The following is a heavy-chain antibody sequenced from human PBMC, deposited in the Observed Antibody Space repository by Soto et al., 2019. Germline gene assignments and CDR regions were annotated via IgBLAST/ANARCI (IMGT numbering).Heavy chain of an antibody. CDR1: GFSLSTSGVG. Sequence: GSGPTLVNPTQTLTLTCTFSGFSLSTSGVGVGWIRQPPGKALEWLALIYWDGDKRYSPSLKSRLTITKNTSKNQVVLTMTNMDPVDTATYYCAHRRRPRFWSGYRTYDAFDIWGQGTMVTVSS. J-gene: IGHJ3*02. CDR3: AHRRRPRFWSGYRTYDAFDI. V-gene: IGHV2-5*02. D-gene: IGHD3-3*01. CDR2: IYWDGDK.